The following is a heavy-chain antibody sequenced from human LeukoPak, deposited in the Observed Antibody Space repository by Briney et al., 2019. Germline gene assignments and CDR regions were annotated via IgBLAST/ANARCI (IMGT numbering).Heavy chain of an antibody. V-gene: IGHV3-21*01. CDR1: GFIFSSYS. D-gene: IGHD1-26*01. CDR2: ISSDSYYI. Sequence: GGSLGLSCAASGFIFSSYSMNWVRQAPGKGLEWVSSISSDSYYIFYADSVKGRFTISRDNAKNSLYLQMNSLRAEDTAVYYCARSGPTRDYGMGVWGQGTTVTVS. J-gene: IGHJ6*02. CDR3: ARSGPTRDYGMGV.